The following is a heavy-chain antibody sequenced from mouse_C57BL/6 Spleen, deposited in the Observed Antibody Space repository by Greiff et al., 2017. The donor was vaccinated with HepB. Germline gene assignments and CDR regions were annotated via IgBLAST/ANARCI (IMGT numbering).Heavy chain of an antibody. Sequence: QVQLQQSGPELVKPGASVKISCKASGYAFSSSWMNWVKQRPGKGLEWIGRIYPGDGDTNYNGKFKGKATLTADKSSSTAYMQLSSLTSEDSAVYFCARKGYYGSSSPFAYWGQGTLVTVSA. CDR2: IYPGDGDT. J-gene: IGHJ3*01. D-gene: IGHD1-1*01. V-gene: IGHV1-82*01. CDR1: GYAFSSSW. CDR3: ARKGYYGSSSPFAY.